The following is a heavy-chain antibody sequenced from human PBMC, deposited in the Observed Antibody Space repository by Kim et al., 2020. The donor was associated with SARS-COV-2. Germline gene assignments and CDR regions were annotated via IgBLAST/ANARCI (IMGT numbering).Heavy chain of an antibody. D-gene: IGHD2-2*02. CDR1: GFTFSSYA. CDR3: AKGLRCSSTSCYRKGRGYNWFDP. J-gene: IGHJ5*02. CDR2: ISGSGGST. Sequence: GGSLRLSCAASGFTFSSYAMSWVRQAPGKGLEWVSAISGSGGSTYYADSVKGRFTISRDNSKNTLYLQMNSLRAEDTAVYYCAKGLRCSSTSCYRKGRGYNWFDPWGQGTLVTVSS. V-gene: IGHV3-23*01.